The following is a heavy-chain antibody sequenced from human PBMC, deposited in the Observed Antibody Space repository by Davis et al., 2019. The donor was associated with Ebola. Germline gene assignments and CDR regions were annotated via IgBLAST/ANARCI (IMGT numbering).Heavy chain of an antibody. V-gene: IGHV4-59*08. CDR3: ARGTTSHYY. D-gene: IGHD1-1*01. Sequence: GSLRLSCAASGFTFSSYWMSWVRQPPGKGLEWIGHIHYSGSTNYNPSLKSRVTISVDTSKNQFSLKLSSVTAADTAVYYCARGTTSHYYWGQGTLVTVSS. J-gene: IGHJ4*02. CDR1: GFTFSSYW. CDR2: IHYSGST.